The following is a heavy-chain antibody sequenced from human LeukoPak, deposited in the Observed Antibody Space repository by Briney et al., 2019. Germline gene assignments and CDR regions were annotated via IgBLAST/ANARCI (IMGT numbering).Heavy chain of an antibody. Sequence: SQTLSLTCTVSGGSISSGSYYWSWIRQPAGKGLEWIGSIYTSGSTNYNPSLKSRVTISVDTSKNQFSLKLSSVTAADTAVYYCARDWPRGRYSYGYDAFDIWGQGTMVTVSS. V-gene: IGHV4-61*02. J-gene: IGHJ3*02. D-gene: IGHD5-18*01. CDR3: ARDWPRGRYSYGYDAFDI. CDR2: IYTSGST. CDR1: GGSISSGSYY.